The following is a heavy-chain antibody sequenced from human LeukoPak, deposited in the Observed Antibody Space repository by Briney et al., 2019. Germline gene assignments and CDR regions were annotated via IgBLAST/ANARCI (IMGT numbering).Heavy chain of an antibody. CDR3: AKDSRSRNGIYDPFDI. CDR2: INPNSGGT. J-gene: IGHJ3*02. Sequence: GASVKVSCKASGYTFTGYYMHWVRQAPGQGLEWMGRINPNSGGTNYAQKFQGRVTMTRDTSISTAYMELSRLRSDDTAVYYCAKDSRSRNGIYDPFDIWGQGTVVTVSS. CDR1: GYTFTGYY. D-gene: IGHD2-8*01. V-gene: IGHV1-2*06.